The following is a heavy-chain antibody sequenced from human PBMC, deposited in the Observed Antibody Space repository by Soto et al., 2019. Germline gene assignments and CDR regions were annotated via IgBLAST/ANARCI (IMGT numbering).Heavy chain of an antibody. J-gene: IGHJ6*02. CDR2: IYYSGST. CDR1: GGSISSSSYY. V-gene: IGHV4-39*01. D-gene: IGHD3-10*01. CDR3: ASSSGSYDYYYYGMDV. Sequence: QLQLQESGPGLVKPSETLSLTCTVSGGSISSSSYYWGWIRQPPGKGLEWIGSIYYSGSTYYNPSLKSRVTISVDTSKNQFSLKLSSVTAADTAVYYCASSSGSYDYYYYGMDVWGQGTTVTVSS.